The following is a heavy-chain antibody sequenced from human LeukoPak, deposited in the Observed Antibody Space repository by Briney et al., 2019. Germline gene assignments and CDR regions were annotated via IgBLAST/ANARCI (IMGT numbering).Heavy chain of an antibody. CDR1: GFTFGDYA. Sequence: GGSLRLSCAASGFTFGDYAMHWVRQAPGKGLEWVSGISWNSDKVGYADSVKGQFTISRDNARNYLFLQMSSLRAEDTAFYYCAKGGSYSPWGQGTLVTVSS. D-gene: IGHD1-26*01. V-gene: IGHV3-9*01. CDR3: AKGGSYSP. CDR2: ISWNSDKV. J-gene: IGHJ5*02.